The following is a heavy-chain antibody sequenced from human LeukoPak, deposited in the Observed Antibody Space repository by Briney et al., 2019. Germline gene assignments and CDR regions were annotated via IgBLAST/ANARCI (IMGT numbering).Heavy chain of an antibody. CDR1: GFTFSSYE. CDR3: ARATAVAGTDS. D-gene: IGHD6-19*01. V-gene: IGHV3-48*03. J-gene: IGHJ4*02. CDR2: ISSSGSTI. Sequence: GGSLRLSCAASGFTFSSYEMNWVRQAPGKGLEWVSYISSSGSTIYYADSVKGRFTISRDNAKNSLYLQMNSLRAEDTAVYYCARATAVAGTDSWGQGTLVTVSS.